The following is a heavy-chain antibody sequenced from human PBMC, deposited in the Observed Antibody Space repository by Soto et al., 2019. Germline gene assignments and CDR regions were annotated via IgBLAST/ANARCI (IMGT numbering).Heavy chain of an antibody. Sequence: ASVKVSWKVAGYALTELSMHWVRQAPGKGLEWMGGFDPEDGETIYAQKFQGRVTMTEDTSTDTAYMELSSLRAEDTAVYYCARDDGFANYDISRSEYYYYGMDVWGQGTTVTVSS. CDR1: GYALTELS. D-gene: IGHD3-9*01. V-gene: IGHV1-24*01. CDR3: ARDDGFANYDISRSEYYYYGMDV. J-gene: IGHJ6*02. CDR2: FDPEDGET.